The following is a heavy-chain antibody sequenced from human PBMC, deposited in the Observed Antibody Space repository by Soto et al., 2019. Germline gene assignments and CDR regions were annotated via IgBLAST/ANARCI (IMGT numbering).Heavy chain of an antibody. Sequence: SLRLSCAASLFTFSSYEITWVRQAPRKGLEWVSYISSSGSTIYYADSVKGRFTISRDNAKNSLYLQMNRLRAEDTAVYYCARGLGDFWSGYAYFDYWGQGTLVTVCS. J-gene: IGHJ4*02. CDR3: ARGLGDFWSGYAYFDY. CDR1: LFTFSSYE. CDR2: ISSSGSTI. D-gene: IGHD3-3*01. V-gene: IGHV3-48*03.